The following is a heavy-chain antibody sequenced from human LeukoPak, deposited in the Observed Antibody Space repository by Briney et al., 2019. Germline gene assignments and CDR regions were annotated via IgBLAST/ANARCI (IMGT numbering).Heavy chain of an antibody. CDR3: AKVSGSYYSFDY. J-gene: IGHJ4*02. Sequence: PGGSLRLSCAASGFTFSSYAMSRVRQAPGKGLEWVSAISGSGGSIYYADSVKGRFTISRDNSKNTLYLQMNSLRAEDTAVYYCAKVSGSYYSFDYWGQGTLVTVSS. CDR2: ISGSGGSI. CDR1: GFTFSSYA. V-gene: IGHV3-23*01. D-gene: IGHD1-26*01.